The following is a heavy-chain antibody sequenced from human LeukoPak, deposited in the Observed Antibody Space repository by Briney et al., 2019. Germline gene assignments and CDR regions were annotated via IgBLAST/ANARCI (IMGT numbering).Heavy chain of an antibody. D-gene: IGHD3-22*01. CDR3: ARQGNYDRSLSWFDP. Sequence: SETLSLTCTVSGGSISSYYWGWIRQPPGKGLEWIGHIYNSDSTKYNPSLKSRVTISVDTSKNQFSLKLGSVTAADTAMYYCARQGNYDRSLSWFDPWGQGTLVTVSS. J-gene: IGHJ5*02. CDR2: IYNSDST. V-gene: IGHV4-59*08. CDR1: GGSISSYY.